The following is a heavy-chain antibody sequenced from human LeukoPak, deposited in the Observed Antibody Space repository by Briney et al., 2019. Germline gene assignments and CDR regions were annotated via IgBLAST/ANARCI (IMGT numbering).Heavy chain of an antibody. Sequence: GGSLRLSCAASGFTFSSYWMHWVRHAPGKGLVWVSRINSDGSSTSYADSVKGRFTISRDNAMNTLYLQMNSVRAEDTAVYYCAMVRGYYYHGLDVWGQGTTVTVSS. D-gene: IGHD3-10*01. V-gene: IGHV3-74*01. J-gene: IGHJ6*02. CDR2: INSDGSST. CDR3: AMVRGYYYHGLDV. CDR1: GFTFSSYW.